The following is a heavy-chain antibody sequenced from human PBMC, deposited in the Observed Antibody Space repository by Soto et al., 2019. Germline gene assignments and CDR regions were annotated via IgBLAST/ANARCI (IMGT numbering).Heavy chain of an antibody. V-gene: IGHV3-9*01. CDR3: AKASGDYDLFGAFDI. D-gene: IGHD4-17*01. CDR2: ISWNSGSI. Sequence: EVQLVESGGGLVQPGRSLRLSCAASGFTFDDYAMHWVRQAPGKGLEWVSGISWNSGSIGYADSVKGRFTISRDNAKNSLYLQMNSLRAEDTALYYCAKASGDYDLFGAFDIWGQGTMVTVSS. CDR1: GFTFDDYA. J-gene: IGHJ3*02.